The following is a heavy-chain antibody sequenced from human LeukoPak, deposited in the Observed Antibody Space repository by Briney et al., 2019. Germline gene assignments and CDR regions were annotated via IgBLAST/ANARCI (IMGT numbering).Heavy chain of an antibody. CDR1: GYTFTSYG. Sequence: ASVTVSCKASGYTFTSYGIGWVRQAPGQGLEWMGWISAYNGNTNYAQKLQGRVTMTTDTSTSTAYMELRSLRSDDTAVYYCARDAALSRITMIVVVSPIVDYWGQGTLVTVSS. CDR3: ARDAALSRITMIVVVSPIVDY. V-gene: IGHV1-18*01. D-gene: IGHD3-22*01. CDR2: ISAYNGNT. J-gene: IGHJ4*02.